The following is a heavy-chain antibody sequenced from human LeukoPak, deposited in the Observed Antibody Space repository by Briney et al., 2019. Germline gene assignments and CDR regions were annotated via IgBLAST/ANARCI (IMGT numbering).Heavy chain of an antibody. CDR2: ISGSGGST. CDR3: AKDTHYDFWSGYPDY. D-gene: IGHD3-3*01. Sequence: PGGSLRLSCAASGFTFSSYAMSWVRQAPGKGLEWVSAISGSGGSTYYADPVKGRFTISRDNSKSTLYLQMNSLRAEDTAVYYCAKDTHYDFWSGYPDYWGQGTLVTVSS. J-gene: IGHJ4*02. CDR1: GFTFSSYA. V-gene: IGHV3-23*01.